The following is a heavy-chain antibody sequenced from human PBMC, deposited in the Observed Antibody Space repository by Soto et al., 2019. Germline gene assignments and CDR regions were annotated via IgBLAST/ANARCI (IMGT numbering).Heavy chain of an antibody. Sequence: ASVKVSCKASGYTFTSYGISWVRQAPGQGLEWMGWISAYNGNTNYAQKLQGRVTMTTDTSTSTAYMELRSLRSDDTAVYYCARDPGESTVTTRAADDYWGQGTLVTSPQ. CDR1: GYTFTSYG. J-gene: IGHJ4*02. D-gene: IGHD4-17*01. V-gene: IGHV1-18*01. CDR2: ISAYNGNT. CDR3: ARDPGESTVTTRAADDY.